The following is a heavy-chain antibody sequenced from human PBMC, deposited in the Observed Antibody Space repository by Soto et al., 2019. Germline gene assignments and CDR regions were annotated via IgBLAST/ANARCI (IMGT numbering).Heavy chain of an antibody. V-gene: IGHV1-18*01. D-gene: IGHD4-17*01. CDR3: ARDGYGGQSVDF. CDR2: ISPYNGVI. CDR1: GYSFTRYG. Sequence: QVQLVQSGPEVKKPGASVKVSCKASGYSFTRYGFSWVRQAPGQGLEWMGWISPYNGVIQFSQKIQDRFNMTTDTSTSTATRELRSLRSDDTAVYYCARDGYGGQSVDFWGQGTLVTVSS. J-gene: IGHJ4*02.